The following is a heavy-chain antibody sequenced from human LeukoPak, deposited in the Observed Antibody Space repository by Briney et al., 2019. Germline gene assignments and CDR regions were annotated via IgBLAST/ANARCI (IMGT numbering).Heavy chain of an antibody. CDR2: IYYSGST. D-gene: IGHD3-10*01. CDR3: ARHGPGSYYNERHFDY. CDR1: GGSISSYY. V-gene: IGHV4-59*01. Sequence: SETLSLTCTVSGGSISSYYWSWIRQPPGKGLEWIGYIYYSGSTNYNPSLKSRVTISVDTSKNQFSLKLSSVTAADTAVYYCARHGPGSYYNERHFDYWGQGTLVTVSS. J-gene: IGHJ4*02.